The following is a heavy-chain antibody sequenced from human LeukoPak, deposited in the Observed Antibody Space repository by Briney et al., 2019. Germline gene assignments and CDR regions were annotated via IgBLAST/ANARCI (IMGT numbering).Heavy chain of an antibody. V-gene: IGHV3-13*01. CDR2: IGTAGDT. D-gene: IGHD2-15*01. J-gene: IGHJ5*02. Sequence: GGSRRLSCEASGFTFSSYDMHWVRQATGKGLEWVSAIGTAGDTYYAGSVKGRFTISRENVKDSLYLQMNSLRAEDTAVYYCARGGRCNGGSCPGWFDPWGQGTLVTVSS. CDR1: GFTFSSYD. CDR3: ARGGRCNGGSCPGWFDP.